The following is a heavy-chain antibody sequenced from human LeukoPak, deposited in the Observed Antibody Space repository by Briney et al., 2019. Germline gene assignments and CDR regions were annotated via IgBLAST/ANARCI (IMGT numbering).Heavy chain of an antibody. Sequence: SVNVSCKASGGTFSSYAISWVRQAPGQGLEWMGGIIPIFGTANYAQKFQGRVTITADESTSTAYMELSSLRSEDTAVYYCVGGYYYDSSGYYPTRTRFDYWDQGTLVTVSS. CDR3: VGGYYYDSSGYYPTRTRFDY. V-gene: IGHV1-69*13. CDR1: GGTFSSYA. J-gene: IGHJ4*02. D-gene: IGHD3-22*01. CDR2: IIPIFGTA.